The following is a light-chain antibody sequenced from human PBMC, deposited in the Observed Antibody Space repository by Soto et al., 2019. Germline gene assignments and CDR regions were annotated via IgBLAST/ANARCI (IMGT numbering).Light chain of an antibody. Sequence: DIVVTQSKLSLPVTPGEPASISCRSSQSLLHSNGYNYLEWYLQKPGQSPQLLIYLGSNRASGVPDRFSGSGSGTDFTLTISSLQPEDFAVYYCHQRQYGPPITFGQGTRLEIK. CDR1: QSLLHSNGYNY. CDR2: LGS. J-gene: IGKJ5*01. CDR3: HQRQYGPPIT. V-gene: IGKV2-28*01.